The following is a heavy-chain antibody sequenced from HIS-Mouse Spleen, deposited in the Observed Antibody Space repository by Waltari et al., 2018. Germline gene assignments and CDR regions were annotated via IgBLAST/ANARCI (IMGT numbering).Heavy chain of an antibody. Sequence: QVQLQESGPGLVKPSETLSLTCTVSGYSISSGSYWGWLRQPPGKGLEWIGSIYHSGSTYYNPSLKSRVTISVDTSKNQFSLKLSSVTAADTAVYYCARDSWAYAIEYFQHWGQGTLVTVSS. CDR2: IYHSGST. V-gene: IGHV4-38-2*02. D-gene: IGHD2-8*01. CDR1: GYSISSGSY. J-gene: IGHJ1*01. CDR3: ARDSWAYAIEYFQH.